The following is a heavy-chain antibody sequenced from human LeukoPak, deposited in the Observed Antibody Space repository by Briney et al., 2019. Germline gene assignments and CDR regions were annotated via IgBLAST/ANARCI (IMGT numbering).Heavy chain of an antibody. CDR2: IDSGSTFI. CDR3: AREPHDFHYADGFDI. J-gene: IGHJ3*02. D-gene: IGHD3-16*01. CDR1: GFSFTSYS. V-gene: IGHV3-21*06. Sequence: GGSLRLSCVASGFSFTSYSMYWVRQAPGKGLEWVASIDSGSTFIYYANSVMGRFTISRDNARNSLFLQMYSLTADDTAVYYCAREPHDFHYADGFDIWGQGTMVTVSS.